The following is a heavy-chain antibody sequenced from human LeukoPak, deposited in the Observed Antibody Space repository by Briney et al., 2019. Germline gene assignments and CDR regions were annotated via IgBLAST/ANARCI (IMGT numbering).Heavy chain of an antibody. J-gene: IGHJ4*02. CDR3: ATDRDNSDWQKRFDS. CDR2: INQDASEI. V-gene: IGHV3-7*01. CDR1: GFTFSTYW. D-gene: IGHD2-21*02. Sequence: GSLRLSCAASGFTFSTYWMNWYRQAPGKGLEWVGNINQDASEINYVDSVRGRFTISRDNAKTSLHLQMNSLRAEDTAVYYCATDRDNSDWQKRFDSWGQGTLVTVSS.